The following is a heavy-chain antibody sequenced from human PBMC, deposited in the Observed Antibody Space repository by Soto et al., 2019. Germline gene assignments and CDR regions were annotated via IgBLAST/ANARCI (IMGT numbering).Heavy chain of an antibody. CDR2: INAGNGNT. D-gene: IGHD2-2*01. CDR3: ARVSLSTFYYYYGMDV. CDR1: GYTFTSYA. J-gene: IGHJ6*02. V-gene: IGHV1-3*01. Sequence: ASVKVSCKAPGYTFTSYAMHWVRQAPGQRLEWMGWINAGNGNTKYSQKFQGRVTITRDTSASTAYMELSSLRSEDTAVYYCARVSLSTFYYYYGMDVWGQGTTVTVSS.